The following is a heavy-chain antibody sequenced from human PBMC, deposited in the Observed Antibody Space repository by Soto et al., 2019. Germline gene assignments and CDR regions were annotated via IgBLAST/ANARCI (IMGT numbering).Heavy chain of an antibody. J-gene: IGHJ5*02. CDR1: SGSISSSSYY. V-gene: IGHV4-39*01. CDR3: AGQQDYVSIGRPLGWFDP. CDR2: IYYSGST. Sequence: QLQLHESGPGLVKPLETLSLTCTVSSGSISSSSYYWGWIRQPPGKGLEWIGSIYYSGSTYYNPSLRSRVTISADTSKNQFSLKLSSVTAADTAVYYCAGQQDYVSIGRPLGWFDPWGQGTLVTVSS. D-gene: IGHD3-16*01.